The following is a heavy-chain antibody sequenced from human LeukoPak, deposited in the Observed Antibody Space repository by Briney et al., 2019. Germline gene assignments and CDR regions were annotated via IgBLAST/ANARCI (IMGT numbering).Heavy chain of an antibody. V-gene: IGHV4-61*02. J-gene: IGHJ6*03. Sequence: PSQTLSLTCTVSGGSISSGSYYWSWIRQPAGKGLEWIGRIYTSGSTNYNPSLKSRVTISVDTSKNQFSLKLSSVTAADTAVYYCARDRRFLEWSEGVDYYYYYMDVWGKGTTVTVSS. D-gene: IGHD3-3*01. CDR1: GGSISSGSYY. CDR2: IYTSGST. CDR3: ARDRRFLEWSEGVDYYYYYMDV.